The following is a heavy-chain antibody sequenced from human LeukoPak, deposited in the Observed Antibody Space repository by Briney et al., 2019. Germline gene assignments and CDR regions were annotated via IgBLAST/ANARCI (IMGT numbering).Heavy chain of an antibody. V-gene: IGHV4-39*01. CDR2: IYYSGST. Sequence: PSETLSLTCTVSGGSISSSTYYWGWIRQLPGKGLEWIGSIYYSGSTYNNPSLKSRVTIFVDTSKNQFSLKLSSVTATDTAVYYCARTYGDYDDAFDVWGQGTMVTVSS. D-gene: IGHD4-17*01. CDR1: GGSISSSTYY. J-gene: IGHJ3*01. CDR3: ARTYGDYDDAFDV.